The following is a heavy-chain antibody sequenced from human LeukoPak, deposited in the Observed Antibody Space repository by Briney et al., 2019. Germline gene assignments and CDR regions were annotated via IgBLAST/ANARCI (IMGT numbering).Heavy chain of an antibody. J-gene: IGHJ4*02. D-gene: IGHD2-2*01. CDR2: IRDGDGRT. CDR1: GFTFSNYG. V-gene: IGHV3-23*01. Sequence: GGSLRLSCAASGFTFSNYGIHWVRQAPGKGLEWVSLIRDGDGRTHYADSVKGRFTISRDNSKKMVYLQMNGLRADDTAVYYCAKDHSTTWLGSFNYWGQGTLVTVSS. CDR3: AKDHSTTWLGSFNY.